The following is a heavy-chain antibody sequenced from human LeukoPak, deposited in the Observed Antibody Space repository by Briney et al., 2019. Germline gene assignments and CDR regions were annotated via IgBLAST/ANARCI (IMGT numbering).Heavy chain of an antibody. V-gene: IGHV3-30*02. CDR1: GFTFSSYG. J-gene: IGHJ4*02. CDR3: ARESYYYDSSGYPRGAGGFDY. CDR2: IRYDGSNK. D-gene: IGHD3-22*01. Sequence: GGSLRLSCAASGFTFSSYGMHWVRQAPGKGLEWVAFIRYDGSNKYYADSVKGRFTISRDNSKNTLYLQMNSLRAEDTAVYYCARESYYYDSSGYPRGAGGFDYWGQGTLVTVSS.